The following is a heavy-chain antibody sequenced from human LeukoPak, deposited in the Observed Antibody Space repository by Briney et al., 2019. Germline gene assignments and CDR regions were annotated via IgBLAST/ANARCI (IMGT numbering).Heavy chain of an antibody. V-gene: IGHV3-21*01. D-gene: IGHD3-10*01. J-gene: IGHJ4*02. CDR2: ISSSSSYI. CDR3: ARGRECGDY. Sequence: GGSLRLSCATSGFAFSNSCMNWVRQAPGKGLEWVSSISSSSSYIYYADSVKGRFTISRDNAKNSLYLQMNSLRAEDTAVYYCARGRECGDYWGQGTLVTVSS. CDR1: GFAFSNSC.